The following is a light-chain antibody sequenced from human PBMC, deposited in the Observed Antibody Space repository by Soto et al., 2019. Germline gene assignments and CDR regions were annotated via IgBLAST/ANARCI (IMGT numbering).Light chain of an antibody. Sequence: LPITQPPNTPSGVVGYTVTTICRISQPISSWLAWYQQKPGKAPKLLIYKASTLKSGVQSRFSGSGSGTEFTLTISSLQPDDFAPYYFQQYDSDYPLTLGPGTNVDI. J-gene: IGKJ3*01. CDR3: QQYDSDYPLT. CDR1: QPISSW. V-gene: IGKV1-5*03. CDR2: KAS.